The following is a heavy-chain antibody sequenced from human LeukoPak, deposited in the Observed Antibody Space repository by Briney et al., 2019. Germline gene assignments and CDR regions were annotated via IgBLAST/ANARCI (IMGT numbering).Heavy chain of an antibody. V-gene: IGHV3-30-3*02. J-gene: IGHJ4*02. D-gene: IGHD2-15*01. CDR1: GFTFSNYA. Sequence: GRSLRLSCAASGFTFSNYAMNWVRQAPGKGLEWVAVISYDGRNKYYADSVKGRFTISRDNSNNTLYLQMNSLRAEDTAVYYCVKSPLNLGYCSGGSCHYFDYWGQGTLATVSS. CDR2: ISYDGRNK. CDR3: VKSPLNLGYCSGGSCHYFDY.